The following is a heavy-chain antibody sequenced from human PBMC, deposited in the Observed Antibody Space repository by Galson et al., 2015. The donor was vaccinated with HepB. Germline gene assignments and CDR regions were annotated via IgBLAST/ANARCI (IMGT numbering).Heavy chain of an antibody. CDR2: ISSSSSYI. CDR3: ARSGTKYGALDY. Sequence: SLRLSCAASGFTFSSYSMNWVRQAPGKGLEWVSSISSSSSYIYYADSVKGRFTISRDNAKNSLYLQMNSLRAEDTAVYYCARSGTKYGALDYWGQGTLVTVSS. J-gene: IGHJ4*02. CDR1: GFTFSSYS. V-gene: IGHV3-21*01. D-gene: IGHD3-10*01.